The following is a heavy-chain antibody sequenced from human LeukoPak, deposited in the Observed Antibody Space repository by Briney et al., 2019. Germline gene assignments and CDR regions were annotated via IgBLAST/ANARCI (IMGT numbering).Heavy chain of an antibody. CDR2: IIPIFGTA. CDR1: GGTFSSYA. CDR3: ARHDSSGYYGFDY. V-gene: IGHV1-69*13. D-gene: IGHD3-22*01. J-gene: IGHJ4*02. Sequence: SVKVSCKASGGTFSSYAISWVRQAPGQGLEWMGGIIPIFGTANYAQKFQGRVTITADESTSTAYMELSSLRSEDTAVYYCARHDSSGYYGFDYWGQGALVTVSS.